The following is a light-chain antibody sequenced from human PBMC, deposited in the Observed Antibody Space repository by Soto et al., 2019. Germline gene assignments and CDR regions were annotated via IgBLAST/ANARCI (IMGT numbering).Light chain of an antibody. V-gene: IGKV3-15*01. CDR3: QQYNNWTPGT. CDR1: QSVSSS. Sequence: EIVMTQSPATLSVSPGERATLSCRASQSVSSSLAWYQQKPGQAPRLLIYGASTRATGIPARFSGSGSGTEFTLTISSLQSEDFAVYYCQQYNNWTPGTVGQGTKVEIK. CDR2: GAS. J-gene: IGKJ1*01.